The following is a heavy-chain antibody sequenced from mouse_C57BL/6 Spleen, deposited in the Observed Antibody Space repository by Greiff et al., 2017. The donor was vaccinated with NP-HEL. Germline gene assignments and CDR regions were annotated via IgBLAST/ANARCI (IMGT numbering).Heavy chain of an antibody. D-gene: IGHD1-1*01. CDR2: IYPGGGYT. CDR1: GYTFTNYW. J-gene: IGHJ2*01. CDR3: ARGDYYGSSYRDY. Sequence: QVQLQQSGAELVRPGTSVKMSCKASGYTFTNYWIGWAKQRPGHGLEWIGDIYPGGGYTNYNEKFKGKATLTADKSSSTAYMQFSSLTSEDSAIYYCARGDYYGSSYRDYWGQGTTLTVSS. V-gene: IGHV1-63*01.